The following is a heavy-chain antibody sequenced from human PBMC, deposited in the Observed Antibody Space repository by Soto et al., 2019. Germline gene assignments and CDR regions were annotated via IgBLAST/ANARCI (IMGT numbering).Heavy chain of an antibody. CDR3: GRGGLAVSGTYDY. Sequence: VQLVQSGAEVKESGASVKVSCKASGYTFINYGVAWVRRAPGQGPEWMGWISGSNGDTKYAQNLQNRLSLTTDTSTNTAYMELRSLRPDDTAIYFRGRGGLAVSGTYDYWGQGTLVTVSS. CDR2: ISGSNGDT. V-gene: IGHV1-18*01. J-gene: IGHJ4*02. D-gene: IGHD6-19*01. CDR1: GYTFINYG.